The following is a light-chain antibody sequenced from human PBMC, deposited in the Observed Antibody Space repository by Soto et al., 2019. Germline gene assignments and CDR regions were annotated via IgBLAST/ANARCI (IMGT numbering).Light chain of an antibody. CDR2: DAS. CDR1: QSVSSY. CDR3: QQRGNWPFT. V-gene: IGKV3-11*01. J-gene: IGKJ3*01. Sequence: EIVLTQSPATLSLSPGERATLSCRASQSVSSYLAWYQHKPGQAPRLLIYDASNRATGIPARLSGSGSGTDFTLTISSLEPEDFAVYYCQQRGNWPFTFGPGTKVDIK.